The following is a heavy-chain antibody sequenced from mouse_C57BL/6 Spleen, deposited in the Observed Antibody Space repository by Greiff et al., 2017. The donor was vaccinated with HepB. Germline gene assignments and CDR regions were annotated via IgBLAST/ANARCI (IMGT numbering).Heavy chain of an antibody. D-gene: IGHD3-3*01. CDR2: INPNNGGT. CDR1: GYTFTDYY. Sequence: EVQLQQSGPELVKPGASVKISCKASGYTFTDYYMNWVKQSHGKSLEWIGDINPNNGGTSYNQKFKGKATLTVDKSSSTAYMELRSLTSEDSAVYYCARWTPFDYWGQGTTLTVSS. V-gene: IGHV1-26*01. J-gene: IGHJ2*01. CDR3: ARWTPFDY.